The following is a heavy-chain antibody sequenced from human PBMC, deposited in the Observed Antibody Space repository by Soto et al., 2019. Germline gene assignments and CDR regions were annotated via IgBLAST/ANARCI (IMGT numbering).Heavy chain of an antibody. CDR2: ITPMFGTA. CDR3: AQTLGLAVAGPGRFDL. J-gene: IGHJ2*01. CDR1: GGTFSRYA. Sequence: QVQLVQSGAEVKKYGSSVKVSCKASGGTFSRYAISWVRQAPGQELEWMGGITPMFGTANYAQRFQGRATITADESTSTAYMQLSSLRSDDTAVYYCAQTLGLAVAGPGRFDLWGRGTLVTVSS. D-gene: IGHD6-19*01. V-gene: IGHV1-69*12.